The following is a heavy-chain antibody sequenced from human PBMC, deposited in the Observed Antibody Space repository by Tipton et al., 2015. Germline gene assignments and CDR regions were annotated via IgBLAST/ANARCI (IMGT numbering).Heavy chain of an antibody. CDR3: ARHRTSVQWLVAFDI. D-gene: IGHD6-19*01. J-gene: IGHJ3*02. CDR1: GGSIRSYY. CDR2: IYYRGST. Sequence: TLSLTCTVSGGSIRSYYWSWIRQPPGKGLEWIGYIYYRGSTNHNPSLKSRVTISADKSKNQFSMNLKSVTTADTAVYYCARHRTSVQWLVAFDIWGQGTMVTVSS. V-gene: IGHV4-59*08.